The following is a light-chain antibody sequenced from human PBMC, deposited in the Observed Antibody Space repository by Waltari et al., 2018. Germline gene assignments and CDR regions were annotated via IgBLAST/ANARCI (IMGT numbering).Light chain of an antibody. CDR2: DAS. V-gene: IGKV3-11*01. CDR1: QSISSS. CDR3: QQRYNWPVT. J-gene: IGKJ5*01. Sequence: EIVLTQSPATLSLSPGEGATLSCRASQSISSSLGWYQQKPGQAPRLLIYDASNMATGIPARFSGSGSGTYFTLTITSREPEDFAVYYCQQRYNWPVTFGQGTRLEI.